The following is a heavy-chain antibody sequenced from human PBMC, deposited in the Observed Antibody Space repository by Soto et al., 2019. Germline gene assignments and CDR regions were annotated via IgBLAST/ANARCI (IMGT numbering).Heavy chain of an antibody. CDR1: GGSISSGGYY. Sequence: QVQLQESGPGLVKPSQTLSLTCTVSGGSISSGGYYWSWIRQHPGQGLEWIGYIYYSGSTYYNPSLKSRVTISVDTSKNQFSLKLSSVTAADTAVYYCARDSRDYGGNTYFQHWGQGTLVTVSS. CDR3: ARDSRDYGGNTYFQH. CDR2: IYYSGST. D-gene: IGHD4-17*01. J-gene: IGHJ1*01. V-gene: IGHV4-31*03.